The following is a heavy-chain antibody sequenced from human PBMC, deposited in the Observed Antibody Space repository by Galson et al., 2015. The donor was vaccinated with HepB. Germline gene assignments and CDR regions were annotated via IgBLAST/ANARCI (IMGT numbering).Heavy chain of an antibody. CDR1: GFSFGDYA. CDR2: ISWNRATI. V-gene: IGHV3-9*01. D-gene: IGHD3-16*01. CDR3: ARSGAYSHLLDY. Sequence: SLRLSCAASGFSFGDYAMHWVRQVPGQGLEWVSGISWNRATIGYAHSVKGRFTISRDNAKNSLYLQMNSLRAEDTAFYHCARSGAYSHLLDYWGQGTLVTVSS. J-gene: IGHJ4*02.